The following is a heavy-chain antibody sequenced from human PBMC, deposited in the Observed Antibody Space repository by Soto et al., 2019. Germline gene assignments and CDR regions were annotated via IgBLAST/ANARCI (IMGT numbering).Heavy chain of an antibody. CDR2: MYYSGST. V-gene: IGHV4-39*01. CDR1: GGSISSGSFY. CDR3: ARHVTNSWYPNWCDS. Sequence: SETLSLTCTVSGGSISSGSFYWGWIRQPPGKGLEWIGSMYYSGSTYYNSSLKSRVSISVDTSKNQISLKLNSVTAADTAVYYCARHVTNSWYPNWCDSWGQGSLVTVSS. J-gene: IGHJ5*01. D-gene: IGHD6-13*01.